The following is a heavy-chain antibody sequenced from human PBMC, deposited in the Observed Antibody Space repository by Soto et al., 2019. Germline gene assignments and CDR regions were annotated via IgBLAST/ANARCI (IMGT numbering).Heavy chain of an antibody. V-gene: IGHV1-2*04. CDR3: ARALHRYDYVWGRGAFDI. CDR1: GYTFTGYY. D-gene: IGHD3-16*01. Sequence: VQLVQSGAEVKKPGESLRISCKASGYTFTGYYMHWVRQAPGQGLEWMGWINPNSGGTNYAQKFQGWVTMTRDTSISTAYMELSRLRSDDTAVYYCARALHRYDYVWGRGAFDIWGQGTMVTVSS. J-gene: IGHJ3*02. CDR2: INPNSGGT.